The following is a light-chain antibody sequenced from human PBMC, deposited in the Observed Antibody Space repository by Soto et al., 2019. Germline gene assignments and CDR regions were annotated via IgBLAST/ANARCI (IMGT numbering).Light chain of an antibody. CDR2: VAS. CDR1: QGIGTW. V-gene: IGKV1-12*01. Sequence: DIQLTQSPSSVSASVGDRVTITCRASQGIGTWLAWYQQKPGKAPKLLIYVASNLQSGVPSRFSGGGSGTDFNLTITSLQPEDFANYHCQQANSFPCTFGHGTKVEIK. J-gene: IGKJ3*01. CDR3: QQANSFPCT.